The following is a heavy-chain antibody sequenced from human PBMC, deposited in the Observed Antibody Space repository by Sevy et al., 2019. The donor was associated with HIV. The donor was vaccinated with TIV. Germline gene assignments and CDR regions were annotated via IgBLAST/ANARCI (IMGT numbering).Heavy chain of an antibody. CDR3: TRARYYYDSGSYYGMDV. D-gene: IGHD3-10*01. CDR2: IRSKVYGETR. Sequence: GGYLRLSCRASGFKFGDYVMIWFRQAPGKGLDWVGFIRSKVYGETREYAAAVKGRVTISRDDSKGIAYLQMNSLKTEDTARYFCTRARYYYDSGSYYGMDVWGQGTTVIVSS. J-gene: IGHJ6*02. CDR1: GFKFGDYV. V-gene: IGHV3-49*03.